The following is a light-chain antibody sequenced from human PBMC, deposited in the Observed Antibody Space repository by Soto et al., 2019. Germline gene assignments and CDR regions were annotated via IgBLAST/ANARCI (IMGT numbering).Light chain of an antibody. J-gene: IGLJ2*01. V-gene: IGLV2-11*01. CDR2: DVT. Sequence: QSALTQPRSVSGSPGQSVTISCTGTSSDVGGYNYVSWYQQHPGKAPKLMIYDVTKRPSGVPDRFSGSKSGNTASLTISGLQADDGADYYCCSYAGSYPVVFGGGTKLTVL. CDR3: CSYAGSYPVV. CDR1: SSDVGGYNY.